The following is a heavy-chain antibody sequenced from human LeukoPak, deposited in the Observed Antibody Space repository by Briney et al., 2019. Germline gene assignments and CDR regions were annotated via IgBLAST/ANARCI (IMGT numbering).Heavy chain of an antibody. CDR2: ISPNNGVT. CDR1: GYTFTSYG. Sequence: ASVKVSCKASGYTFTSYGISWVRQAPGQGLEWMGWISPNNGVTNYAQKFQGRVTMTRDTSTSTAYTELSSLRSDDTAFYYCARDTITVTTPYFDYWGQGTLVTVPS. CDR3: ARDTITVTTPYFDY. V-gene: IGHV1-18*01. J-gene: IGHJ4*02. D-gene: IGHD4-17*01.